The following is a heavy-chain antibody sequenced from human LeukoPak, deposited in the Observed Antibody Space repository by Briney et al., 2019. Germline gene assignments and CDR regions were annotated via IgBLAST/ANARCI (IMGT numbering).Heavy chain of an antibody. V-gene: IGHV3-9*01. D-gene: IGHD5-18*01. CDR1: GFTFDDYA. J-gene: IGHJ4*02. CDR2: ISWNSGSI. Sequence: GRSLRLSCAASGFTFDDYAMHWVRHAPGKGLEWVSGISWNSGSIVYADSVKGRFTISRDNAKNSLYLQMNCLRAEDTALYYCAKDVYSYGRFFDYWGQGTLVTVSS. CDR3: AKDVYSYGRFFDY.